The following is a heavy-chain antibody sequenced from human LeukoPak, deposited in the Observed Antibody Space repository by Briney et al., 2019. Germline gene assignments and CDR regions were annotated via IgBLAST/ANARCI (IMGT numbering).Heavy chain of an antibody. CDR1: GGSISSSSYY. CDR2: IYYSGST. V-gene: IGHV4-39*07. Sequence: PSETLSLTCTVSGGSISSSSYYWGWIRQPPGKGLEWIGSIYYSGSTYYNPSLKSRVTISVDTSKNQFSLKLSSVTAADTAVYYCARVGFKGIAVARDAFDIWGQGTMVTVSS. J-gene: IGHJ3*02. CDR3: ARVGFKGIAVARDAFDI. D-gene: IGHD6-19*01.